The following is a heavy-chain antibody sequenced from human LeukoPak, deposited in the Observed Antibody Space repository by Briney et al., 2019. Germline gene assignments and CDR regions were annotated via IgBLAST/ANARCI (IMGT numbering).Heavy chain of an antibody. V-gene: IGHV1-69*04. CDR2: IIPILGIA. D-gene: IGHD2-2*01. CDR3: AREGIVAVPASLLDNWFDP. J-gene: IGHJ5*02. CDR1: GGTFSSYA. Sequence: SVKVSCKASGGTFSSYAISWVRQAPGQGLEWMGRIIPILGIANYAQKFQGRVTITADKSTSTAYMELSGLRSEDTAVYYCAREGIVAVPASLLDNWFDPWGQGTLVTVSS.